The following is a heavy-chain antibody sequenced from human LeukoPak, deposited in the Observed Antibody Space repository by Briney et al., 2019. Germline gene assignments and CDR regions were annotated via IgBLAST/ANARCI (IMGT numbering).Heavy chain of an antibody. CDR2: ISASGGST. CDR3: ATDRFTSSWARTDY. CDR1: GFTFSSYA. J-gene: IGHJ4*02. V-gene: IGHV3-23*01. Sequence: GGSLRLSCAASGFTFSSYAMSWVRQAPGQGLQWVSTISASGGSTYYADSVKGRFTISRDNSRNTLYLHINSLRAEDTAVYYCATDRFTSSWARTDYWGQGTLATLSS. D-gene: IGHD2-2*01.